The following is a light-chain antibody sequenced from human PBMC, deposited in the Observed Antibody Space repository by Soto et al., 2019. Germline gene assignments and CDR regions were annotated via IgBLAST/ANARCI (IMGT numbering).Light chain of an antibody. V-gene: IGKV1-39*01. J-gene: IGKJ5*01. CDR3: QQTHAVPLT. CDR2: GAS. Sequence: VQMTQSPSSLSASVGDRVTITCRASQPISNYLNWYQQKAGXAPKVLIFGASSLQSGVPSKFRGSGYGTDFTLIINNLHPDDFATYYCQQTHAVPLTFGQGTRLEIK. CDR1: QPISNY.